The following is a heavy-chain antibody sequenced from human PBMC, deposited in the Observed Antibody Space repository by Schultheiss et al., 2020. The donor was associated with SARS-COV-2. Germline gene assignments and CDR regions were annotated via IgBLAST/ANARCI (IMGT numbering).Heavy chain of an antibody. V-gene: IGHV3-30*07. CDR3: ARAIVVVTGWRGRFDD. J-gene: IGHJ4*02. CDR2: ISYDGSNK. Sequence: GGSLRLSCAASGFTFSSYAMHWVRQAPGKGLEWAAVISYDGSNKYYADSVKGRFTISRDNSKNTLYLQMNSLRVEDTAVYYCARAIVVVTGWRGRFDDWGQGTLVTVSS. D-gene: IGHD2-21*02. CDR1: GFTFSSYA.